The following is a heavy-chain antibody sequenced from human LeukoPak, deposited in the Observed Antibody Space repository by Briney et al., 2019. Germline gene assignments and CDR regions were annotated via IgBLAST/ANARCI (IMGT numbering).Heavy chain of an antibody. CDR2: IYYSGSS. D-gene: IGHD2-15*01. CDR3: AIVRRLVTATTPYFDY. V-gene: IGHV4-59*01. CDR1: GGSLSSDQ. J-gene: IGHJ4*02. Sequence: SETLSLTCTLSGGSLSSDQWSWIRQPPGKGLEWIGYIYYSGSSKNNPSNPSLKSRVTISIDTSKNQFSLKLSSVTAADTAVYYCAIVRRLVTATTPYFDYWGQGTLVTVSS.